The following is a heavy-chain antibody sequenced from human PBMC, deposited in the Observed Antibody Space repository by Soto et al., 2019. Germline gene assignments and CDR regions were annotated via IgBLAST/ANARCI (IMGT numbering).Heavy chain of an antibody. V-gene: IGHV3-33*01. CDR2: IWYDGSNR. D-gene: IGHD2-8*02. CDR3: ATVQGLDSVLVVYSLKI. CDR1: VCTFSSYG. Sequence: PGGSLRLSCAASVCTFSSYGMHRVRQAPGEGLGWVAGIWYDGSNRYYADSVRGRVTIARDNPQNTLYLQMDSLRAEHTAVYYCATVQGLDSVLVVYSLKIWGQGTMVTISS. J-gene: IGHJ3*02.